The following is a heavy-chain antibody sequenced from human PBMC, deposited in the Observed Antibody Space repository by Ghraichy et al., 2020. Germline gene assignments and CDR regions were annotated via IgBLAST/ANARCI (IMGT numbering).Heavy chain of an antibody. Sequence: ESLNISCTVSGGSISSYYWSWVRQPAGKGLEWIGRIYTSGSTNYNPSLKSRVTMSLDTSKNQFSLKLSSVTAADTAVYYCARERGSYFSYYFDYWGQGTLVTVSS. CDR1: GGSISSYY. D-gene: IGHD1-26*01. CDR2: IYTSGST. CDR3: ARERGSYFSYYFDY. J-gene: IGHJ4*02. V-gene: IGHV4-4*07.